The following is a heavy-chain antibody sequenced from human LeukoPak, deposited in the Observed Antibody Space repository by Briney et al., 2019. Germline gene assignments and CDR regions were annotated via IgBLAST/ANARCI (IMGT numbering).Heavy chain of an antibody. D-gene: IGHD3-22*01. CDR3: ARGQRRGYYDSSGYLY. V-gene: IGHV4-34*01. CDR2: INHSGST. CDR1: GGSFSGYY. J-gene: IGHJ4*02. Sequence: SETLSLTCAVYGGSFSGYYWSWIRQPPGKGLEWIGEINHSGSTNYNPSPKSRVTMSVDTSKNQFSLKLSSVTAADTAVYYCARGQRRGYYDSSGYLYWGQGTLVTVSS.